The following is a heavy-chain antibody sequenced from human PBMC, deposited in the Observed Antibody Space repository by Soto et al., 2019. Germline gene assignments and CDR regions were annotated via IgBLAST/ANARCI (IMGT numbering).Heavy chain of an antibody. CDR1: GGSISSYF. J-gene: IGHJ4*02. CDR2: IYYSGST. V-gene: IGHV4-59*08. Sequence: PSETLSLTCAVSGGSISSYFWNWIRQPPGKGLEWIGYIYYSGSTNYNPSLKSRVTISVDTSKNQFSLKLSSVTAADTAVYYCARLWFGEPVDYWGQGTLVTVSS. D-gene: IGHD3-10*01. CDR3: ARLWFGEPVDY.